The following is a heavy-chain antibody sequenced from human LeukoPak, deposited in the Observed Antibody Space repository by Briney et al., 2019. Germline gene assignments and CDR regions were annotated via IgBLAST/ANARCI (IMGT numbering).Heavy chain of an antibody. CDR3: ARGSVGLQRNDWFDP. V-gene: IGHV3-21*01. CDR1: GFSFSTYN. D-gene: IGHD4-11*01. Sequence: GGSLRLPCAASGFSFSTYNMNWVRQAPGKGLEWVSSISPGSNYIYYADSVKGRFTISRDNAKNSLYLQMNSLRAEDTALYYCARGSVGLQRNDWFDPWGQGTLVTVSS. CDR2: ISPGSNYI. J-gene: IGHJ5*02.